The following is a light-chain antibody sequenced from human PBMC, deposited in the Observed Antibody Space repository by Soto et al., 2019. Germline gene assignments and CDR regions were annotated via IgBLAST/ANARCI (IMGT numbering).Light chain of an antibody. V-gene: IGKV3-11*01. CDR2: GSS. CDR1: QSVSTN. CDR3: QQRSNWPPIT. Sequence: EIVLTQSPATLSVYPGERATLSCRASQSVSTNLAWYQHKPGQAPRLLIYGSSTRATGIPARFRGSGSGTDFTLTISSLEPDDFAVYYCQQRSNWPPITFGQGTRLEIK. J-gene: IGKJ5*01.